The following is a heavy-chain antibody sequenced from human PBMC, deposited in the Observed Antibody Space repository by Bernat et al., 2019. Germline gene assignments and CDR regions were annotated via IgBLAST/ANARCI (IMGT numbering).Heavy chain of an antibody. J-gene: IGHJ5*01. CDR1: GGSFSGYY. Sequence: QGQLQQWGAGLLKPSETLSPTCAVYGGSFSGYYWSWICQPPGKGLEWTGEINHSGSTNYNPSLKSRVTISVDTSKTQFSLKLSSVTAAAKAVYYCAGGRGTIFGVVIKGNWFDPWGQGTLVTVSS. CDR3: AGGRGTIFGVVIKGNWFDP. V-gene: IGHV4-34*01. D-gene: IGHD3-3*01. CDR2: INHSGST.